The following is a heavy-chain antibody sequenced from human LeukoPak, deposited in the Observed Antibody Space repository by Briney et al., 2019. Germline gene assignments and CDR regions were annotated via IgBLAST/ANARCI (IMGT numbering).Heavy chain of an antibody. J-gene: IGHJ4*02. D-gene: IGHD3-9*01. V-gene: IGHV3-9*01. CDR3: AKDHQRYDIFQGVFDY. Sequence: GGSLRLSCAASGFTFDDYAMHWVRQAPGKCLEWGSGISWNSGSIGYADSVKGRFTISRDNAKNSLYLQMNSLRAEDTALYYCAKDHQRYDIFQGVFDYWGQGTLVTVSS. CDR2: ISWNSGSI. CDR1: GFTFDDYA.